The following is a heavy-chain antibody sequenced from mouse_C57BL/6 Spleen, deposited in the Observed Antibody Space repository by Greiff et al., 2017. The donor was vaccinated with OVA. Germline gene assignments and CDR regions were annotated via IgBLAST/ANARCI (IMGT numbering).Heavy chain of an antibody. CDR3: ARGGGYDALWYFDV. CDR1: GYTFTSYW. Sequence: VQLQQPGAELVKPGASVKLSCKASGYTFTSYWMQWVKQRPGQGLEWIGEIDPSDSYTNYNQKFKGKATLTVDTSSSPAYMQLSSLTSEDSAVYYCARGGGYDALWYFDVWGTGTTVTVSS. D-gene: IGHD2-2*01. J-gene: IGHJ1*03. V-gene: IGHV1-50*01. CDR2: IDPSDSYT.